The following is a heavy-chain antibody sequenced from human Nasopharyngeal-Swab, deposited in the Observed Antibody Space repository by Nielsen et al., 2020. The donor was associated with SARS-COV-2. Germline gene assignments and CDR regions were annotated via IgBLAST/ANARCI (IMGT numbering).Heavy chain of an antibody. CDR3: ARVSPVRNYLDS. V-gene: IGHV1-46*01. J-gene: IGHJ4*02. CDR2: INPSGGSI. Sequence: WVRQAPGQGLEWMGMINPSGGSISGGTTIYAQKFRGRVTVTRDTSTSTVYMELSRLRSEDTAVYFCARVSPVRNYLDSWGQGTLVTVSS.